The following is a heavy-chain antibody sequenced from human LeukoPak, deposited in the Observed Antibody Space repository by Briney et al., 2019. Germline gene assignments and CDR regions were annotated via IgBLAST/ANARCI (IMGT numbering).Heavy chain of an antibody. CDR1: GFTVSLYY. J-gene: IGHJ3*02. CDR3: ARGWVVATGGFDM. Sequence: PGGSLRLSCAASGFTVSLYYMTWVRQAPGKGLEWVSVIYSGSPTYYADSVKGRFTISRDNSKNTVYLQMNSLRGEDTAVYFCARGWVVATGGFDMWGQGTMVTVSS. CDR2: IYSGSPT. V-gene: IGHV3-53*01. D-gene: IGHD2-8*02.